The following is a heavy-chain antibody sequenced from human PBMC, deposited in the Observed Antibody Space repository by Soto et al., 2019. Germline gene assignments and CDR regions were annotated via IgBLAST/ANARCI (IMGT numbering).Heavy chain of an antibody. D-gene: IGHD6-13*01. CDR2: INLNSGGT. CDR3: ARDQGIAAAAQPRYYCGMDV. V-gene: IGHV1-2*02. Sequence: ASVKVSCKASGYTFTSYPIHWVRQAPGQGPEWMGWINLNSGGTNYAQKIQGRVTMTRDTSISTAYMELSRLRSDDTAVYYCARDQGIAAAAQPRYYCGMDVWGQGTTVTVSS. J-gene: IGHJ6*02. CDR1: GYTFTSYP.